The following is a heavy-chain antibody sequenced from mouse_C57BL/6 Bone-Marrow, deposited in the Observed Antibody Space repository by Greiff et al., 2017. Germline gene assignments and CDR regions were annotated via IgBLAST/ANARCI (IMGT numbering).Heavy chain of an antibody. Sequence: QVTLKESGPGILQPSQTLSLTCSFSGFSLSTFGMGVGWIRQPSGKGLEWLAHIWWDDDKYYNPALKSRLTISKDTSQNQVYLKIANVDTANTARYYSARTLYYYGTPFAYWGKGTLVTVSA. D-gene: IGHD1-1*01. CDR2: IWWDDDK. CDR1: GFSLSTFGMG. J-gene: IGHJ3*01. V-gene: IGHV8-8*01. CDR3: ARTLYYYGTPFAY.